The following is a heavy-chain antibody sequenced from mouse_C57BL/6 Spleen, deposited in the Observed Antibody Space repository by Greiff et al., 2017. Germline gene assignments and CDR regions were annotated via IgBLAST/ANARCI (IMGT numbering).Heavy chain of an antibody. V-gene: IGHV1-18*01. CDR2: INPNNGGT. J-gene: IGHJ4*01. CDR3: ARFISTVVATRAMDY. Sequence: VQLKESGPELVKPGASVKIPCKASGYTFTDYNMDWAKQSHGKSLEWIGDINPNNGGTIYNQKFKGKATLTVDKSSSTAYMELRSLTSEDTAVYYCARFISTVVATRAMDYWGQGTSVTVSS. CDR1: GYTFTDYN. D-gene: IGHD1-1*01.